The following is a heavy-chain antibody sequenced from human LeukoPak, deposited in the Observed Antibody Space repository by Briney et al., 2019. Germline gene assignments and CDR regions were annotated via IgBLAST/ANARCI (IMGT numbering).Heavy chain of an antibody. D-gene: IGHD6-19*01. CDR1: GFTFSSYA. Sequence: PGGSLRLSCAASGFTFSSYAMSWVRQAPGKGLEWVSVISGSGGSTYYADSVKGRFTISRDNSKNTLFLQMNSLRAEDTAVYYCAKDGSGGLYYFDYWGQGTLVTVSP. V-gene: IGHV3-23*01. CDR2: ISGSGGST. J-gene: IGHJ4*02. CDR3: AKDGSGGLYYFDY.